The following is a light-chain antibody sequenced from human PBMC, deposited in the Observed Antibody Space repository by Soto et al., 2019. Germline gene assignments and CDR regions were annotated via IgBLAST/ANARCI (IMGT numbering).Light chain of an antibody. CDR1: QRVSTN. CDR3: KPYNNVAPFT. CDR2: ATS. Sequence: EIVMTQSPVTLSLSPGERATLSCRASQRVSTNLAWYQQKPGQAPRLLIYATSARATGLPARFSGRGSGPEFTLSICTLQSEDFEVYYCKPYNNVAPFTFGQGTRLEIK. J-gene: IGKJ5*01. V-gene: IGKV3D-15*01.